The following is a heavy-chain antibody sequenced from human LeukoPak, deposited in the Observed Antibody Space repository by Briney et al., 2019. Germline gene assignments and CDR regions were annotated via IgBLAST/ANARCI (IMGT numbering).Heavy chain of an antibody. CDR1: GGSISSGGYS. Sequence: PSETPSLTCAVSGGSISSGGYSWSWIRQPPGKGLEWIGYIYDSGSTYYNPSLKSRVTISLDRSKNQFSLKLSSVTAADTAVYYCARYGGSGTYFFDYWGRGTLVTVSS. V-gene: IGHV4-30-2*01. CDR3: ARYGGSGTYFFDY. D-gene: IGHD3-10*01. J-gene: IGHJ4*02. CDR2: IYDSGST.